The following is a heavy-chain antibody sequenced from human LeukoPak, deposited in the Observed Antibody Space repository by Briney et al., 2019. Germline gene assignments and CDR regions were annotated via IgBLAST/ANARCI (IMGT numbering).Heavy chain of an antibody. CDR3: ASPGIAVAGTEN. CDR2: IYHSGST. D-gene: IGHD6-19*01. V-gene: IGHV4-38-2*02. CDR1: GYSISSGYY. Sequence: KPSETLSLTCTVSGYSISSGYYWGWIRQPPGKGLEWIGSIYHSGSTYYNPPLKSRVTISVDTSKNQFSLKLSSVIAADTAVYYCASPGIAVAGTENWGQGTLVTVSS. J-gene: IGHJ4*02.